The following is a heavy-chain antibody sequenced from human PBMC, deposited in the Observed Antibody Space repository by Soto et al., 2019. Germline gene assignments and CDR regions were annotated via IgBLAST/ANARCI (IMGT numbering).Heavy chain of an antibody. V-gene: IGHV4-31*03. CDR2: IYYSGST. D-gene: IGHD3-22*01. Sequence: SETLSLTCTVSGGSISSGGYYWSWIRQHPGKGLEWIGYIYYSGSTYYNPSLKSRVTISVDTSKNQFSLKLSSVTAADTAVYYCATDYYDSSGYSPYGMDFCGQGTTVTVS. CDR3: ATDYYDSSGYSPYGMDF. CDR1: GGSISSGGYY. J-gene: IGHJ6*02.